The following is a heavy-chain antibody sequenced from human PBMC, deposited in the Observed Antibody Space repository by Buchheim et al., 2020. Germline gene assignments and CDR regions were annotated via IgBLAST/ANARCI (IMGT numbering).Heavy chain of an antibody. Sequence: QLQLQESGPGLVKPSETLSLTCTVSGGSISSSSYYWGWIRQPPGKGLEWIGSIYYSGSTYYNPSLKSRVTISVDTSKNQFSLKLSSVTAADTAVYYYARAVSSGWSYYYYGMDVWGQGTT. CDR2: IYYSGST. CDR1: GGSISSSSYY. V-gene: IGHV4-39*07. CDR3: ARAVSSGWSYYYYGMDV. D-gene: IGHD6-19*01. J-gene: IGHJ6*02.